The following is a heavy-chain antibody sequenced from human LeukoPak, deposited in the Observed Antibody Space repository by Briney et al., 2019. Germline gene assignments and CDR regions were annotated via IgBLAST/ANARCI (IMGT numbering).Heavy chain of an antibody. V-gene: IGHV4-59*08. CDR3: ARSPTLYHCDY. CDR2: IYYSGNT. Sequence: KPSETLSLTCTVSGGSISSYYWSWIRQPPEKGLEWIGYIYYSGNTDYNPSLKSRVTISVDTSENQFSLRLNSVTAADTAVYYCARSPTLYHCDYWGQGTLVTVSS. D-gene: IGHD2-8*01. J-gene: IGHJ4*02. CDR1: GGSISSYY.